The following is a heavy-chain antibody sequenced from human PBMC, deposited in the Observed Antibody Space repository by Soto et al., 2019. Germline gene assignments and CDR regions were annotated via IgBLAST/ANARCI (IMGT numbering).Heavy chain of an antibody. CDR2: IYYGGTT. CDR1: GFTVSGDH. D-gene: IGHD6-13*01. Sequence: EMQLVETGGGFIQPGGSLRHSCAVSGFTVSGDHMSWVRQAPGKGLEWVSVIYYGGTTYYADSVQGRFTISRDNSKNTLYLQMNDLRADDTAVYYCAREAAGFDIWGQGTLVTVSS. J-gene: IGHJ3*02. V-gene: IGHV3-53*02. CDR3: AREAAGFDI.